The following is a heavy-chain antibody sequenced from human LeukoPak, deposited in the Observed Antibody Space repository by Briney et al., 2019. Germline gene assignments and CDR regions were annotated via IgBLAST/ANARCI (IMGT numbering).Heavy chain of an antibody. CDR2: IYTGGST. CDR3: AAGAGTGAY. V-gene: IGHV4-4*07. CDR1: GGPISSYY. J-gene: IGHJ4*02. Sequence: PSETLSLTCTVAGGPISSYYWSWVRQPAGKGLEWLGRIYTGGSTNYNPSLKSRVNMSVDTCKNQFSLKLSSVTAADTAVYYCAAGAGTGAYWGQGTLVTVSS. D-gene: IGHD6-19*01.